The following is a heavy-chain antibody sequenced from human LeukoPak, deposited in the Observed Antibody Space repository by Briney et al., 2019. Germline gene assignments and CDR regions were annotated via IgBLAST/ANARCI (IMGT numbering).Heavy chain of an antibody. Sequence: PSETLSLTCTVSGGSITNYYWSWIRQPPGKGLELIGYIYSSGTTKYNPSLKSRLTISVDTSNNHFSLKLSSVTAADTAVYYCARHGVYYDSSGYYSYYFDYWGQGAPVTVSS. J-gene: IGHJ4*02. CDR1: GGSITNYY. CDR2: IYSSGTT. D-gene: IGHD3-22*01. V-gene: IGHV4-59*08. CDR3: ARHGVYYDSSGYYSYYFDY.